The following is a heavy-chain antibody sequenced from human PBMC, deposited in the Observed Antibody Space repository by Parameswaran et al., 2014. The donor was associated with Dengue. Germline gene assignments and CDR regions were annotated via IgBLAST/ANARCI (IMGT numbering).Heavy chain of an antibody. Sequence: VRQMPGKGLEWMGKIDPSDSYTNYSPSFQGHVTISADKSITTAYLQWSSLKASDTAMYYCARYFDGYNAAAIEYWGQGTLVTVSS. V-gene: IGHV5-10-1*01. D-gene: IGHD5-24*01. J-gene: IGHJ4*02. CDR2: IDPSDSYT. CDR3: ARYFDGYNAAAIEY.